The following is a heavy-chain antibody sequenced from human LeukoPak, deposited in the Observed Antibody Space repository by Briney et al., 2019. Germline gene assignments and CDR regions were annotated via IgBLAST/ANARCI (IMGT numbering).Heavy chain of an antibody. CDR3: ARVTWSGYAYYYYMDV. V-gene: IGHV3-23*01. D-gene: IGHD3-3*01. CDR1: GFTFSSYG. Sequence: GGSLRLSCAASGFTFSSYGMSWVRQAPGKGLEWVSAISGSGGSTYYADSVKGRFTISRDNSKNTLYLQMNSLRAEDTAVYYCARVTWSGYAYYYYMDVWGKGTTVTVSS. CDR2: ISGSGGST. J-gene: IGHJ6*03.